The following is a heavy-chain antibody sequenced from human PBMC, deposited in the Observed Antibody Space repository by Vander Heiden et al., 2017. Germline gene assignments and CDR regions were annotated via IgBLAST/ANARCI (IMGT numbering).Heavy chain of an antibody. Sequence: QVQLGQSGAEVTKPGASAKLSCRASGYTLTRYDITWVRQATGQGLEWMGRVKPISGGTDYAQQFKGGVTMTRNTSINTVYMELSSLRSKDTAVYFCAKDLHCSSPSCSTLENDYGMDIWGQGTTVTVSS. D-gene: IGHD2-2*02. CDR2: VKPISGGT. CDR3: AKDLHCSSPSCSTLENDYGMDI. V-gene: IGHV1-8*01. J-gene: IGHJ6*02. CDR1: GYTLTRYD.